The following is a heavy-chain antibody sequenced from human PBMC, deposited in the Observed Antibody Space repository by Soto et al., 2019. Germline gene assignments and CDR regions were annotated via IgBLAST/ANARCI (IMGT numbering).Heavy chain of an antibody. D-gene: IGHD5-12*01. J-gene: IGHJ4*02. CDR3: ATALQGSDSDWAY. CDR1: GFTFSSYA. CDR2: ISDSGGSGYL. Sequence: PGGSLRLSCAASGFTFSSYAMSWVRQAPGKGLEWVSGISDSGGSGYLYYADSVKGRFTISRDNAKNSLYLQMNSLRAEDTAVYYCATALQGSDSDWAYWGQGVLVTVSS. V-gene: IGHV3-21*01.